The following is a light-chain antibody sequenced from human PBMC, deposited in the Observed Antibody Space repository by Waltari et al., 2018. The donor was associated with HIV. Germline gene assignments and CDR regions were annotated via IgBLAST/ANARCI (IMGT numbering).Light chain of an antibody. Sequence: QSAMTQPPSASGSPGQSVTISCTATSSDVGGYNYFSWYQQHPGKAPNLMIYEVTKRPSGVPDRLSGSKSGNTASLTVSGLQAEDEADYYCSSYAGSSNLRVFGGGTKLTVL. J-gene: IGLJ2*01. CDR1: SSDVGGYNY. CDR3: SSYAGSSNLRV. V-gene: IGLV2-8*01. CDR2: EVT.